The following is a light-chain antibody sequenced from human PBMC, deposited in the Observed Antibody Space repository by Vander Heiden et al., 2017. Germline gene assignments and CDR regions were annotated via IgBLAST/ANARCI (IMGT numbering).Light chain of an antibody. CDR1: QDISSG. CDR3: QQVNIYHT. J-gene: IGKJ2*01. CDR2: DAS. V-gene: IGKV1-13*02. Sequence: AIQLTQSPSSLSASLGDSVTITCRASQDISSGLAWYQQKPGKAPRLLIYDASSLESGVPSRFSGSGSGTDFTLSISSLQPEDFATYFCQQVNIYHTFGQGTKLEI.